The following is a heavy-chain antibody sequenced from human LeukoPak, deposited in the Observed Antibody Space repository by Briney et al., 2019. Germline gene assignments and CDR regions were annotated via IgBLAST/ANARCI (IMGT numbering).Heavy chain of an antibody. CDR2: IKSKTDGRTT. D-gene: IGHD2-2*02. CDR1: GFTFSNAW. Sequence: PGGSLRLSCAASGFTFSNAWMSWVRQAPGKGMEWVGRIKSKTDGRTTDYAAPVKGRFTISRDDSKNTLYLQMNSLKTEDTAVYYCTRDIVVVPAAIPWFDPWGQGTLVTVSS. CDR3: TRDIVVVPAAIPWFDP. J-gene: IGHJ5*02. V-gene: IGHV3-15*01.